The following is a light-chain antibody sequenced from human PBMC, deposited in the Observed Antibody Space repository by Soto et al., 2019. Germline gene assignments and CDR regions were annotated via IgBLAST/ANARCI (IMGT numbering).Light chain of an antibody. CDR1: QSVSSSY. CDR3: QQYGSSP. J-gene: IGKJ4*01. CDR2: GAS. Sequence: EIVLTKSPGTLSLSPGERATLSCRASQSVSSSYLAGYQQKPGQAPRLLIYGASSRATGIPDRFSGSGSGTDFTLTISRLEPEDFAVYYCQQYGSSPFGGGTKVEIK. V-gene: IGKV3-20*01.